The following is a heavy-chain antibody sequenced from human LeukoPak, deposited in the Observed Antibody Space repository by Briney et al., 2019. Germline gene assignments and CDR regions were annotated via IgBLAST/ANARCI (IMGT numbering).Heavy chain of an antibody. CDR2: IWYDGSNA. J-gene: IGHJ4*02. D-gene: IGHD3-16*01. V-gene: IGHV3-33*08. CDR1: GFSFSSYA. CDR3: ARAPSVGVLTLGVDY. Sequence: GGSLRLSCVASGFSFSSYAMTWVRQAPGTGLEWVTLIWYDGSNADYADSVKGRFTVSRDNSKNTLYLQLNSLRDEDTAVYYCARAPSVGVLTLGVDYWGQGTLVTVSS.